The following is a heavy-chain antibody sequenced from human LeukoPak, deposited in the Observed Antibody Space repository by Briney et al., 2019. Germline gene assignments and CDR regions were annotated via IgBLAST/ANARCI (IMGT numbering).Heavy chain of an antibody. J-gene: IGHJ6*03. CDR1: GFTFSSYA. Sequence: GGSLRLSCAASGFTFSSYAMSWVHQAPGKGLEWVSAISGSGGSTYYADSVKGRFTISRDNSKNTLYLQMNSLRAEDTAVYYCAKVYCSSTSCPTYYYYYMDVWGKGTTVTVSS. CDR2: ISGSGGST. D-gene: IGHD2-2*01. V-gene: IGHV3-23*01. CDR3: AKVYCSSTSCPTYYYYYMDV.